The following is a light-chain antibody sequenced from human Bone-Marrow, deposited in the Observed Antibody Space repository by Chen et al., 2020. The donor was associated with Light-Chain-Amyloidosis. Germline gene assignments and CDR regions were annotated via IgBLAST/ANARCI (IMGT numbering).Light chain of an antibody. Sequence: QSALTHPASVSGSPGQPITISCTGTSSDVGGYNYVSWYQQHPGKAPKLMIYDVSNRPSGVSNRFSGSKSGNTASLTISGLQAEDEADYYCSSYTSSSTYVFGTGTKVTVL. CDR1: SSDVGGYNY. CDR3: SSYTSSSTYV. V-gene: IGLV2-14*01. CDR2: DVS. J-gene: IGLJ1*01.